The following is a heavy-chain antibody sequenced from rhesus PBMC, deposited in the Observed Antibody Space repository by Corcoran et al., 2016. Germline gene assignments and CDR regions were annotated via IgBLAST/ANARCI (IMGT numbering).Heavy chain of an antibody. CDR3: ARYSNYYGLDS. D-gene: IGHD4-23*01. J-gene: IGHJ6*01. Sequence: QLQLQESGPGLVKPSETLSLTCAVSGGSISSNYWSWIRHPPGKGLDWIGRISVSGGSTDYNPSRKSRVTILTDTSKNQFSLKLSSVTAADTAVYYCARYSNYYGLDSWGQGVVVTVSS. CDR1: GGSISSNY. CDR2: ISVSGGST. V-gene: IGHV4-173*01.